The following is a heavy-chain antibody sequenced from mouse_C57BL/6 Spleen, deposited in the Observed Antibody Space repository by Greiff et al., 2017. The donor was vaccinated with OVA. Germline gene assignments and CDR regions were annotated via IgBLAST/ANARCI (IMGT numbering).Heavy chain of an antibody. V-gene: IGHV5-17*01. CDR1: GFTFSDYG. CDR2: ISSGSSTI. D-gene: IGHD1-1*01. Sequence: EVKLVESGGGLVKPGGSLKLSCAASGFTFSDYGMHWVRQAPEKGLEWVAYISSGSSTISYADTVKGRFTISRDNAKNTLFLQMTSLRSEDTAMYYCARSSSWYFDVWGTGTTVTVSS. CDR3: ARSSSWYFDV. J-gene: IGHJ1*03.